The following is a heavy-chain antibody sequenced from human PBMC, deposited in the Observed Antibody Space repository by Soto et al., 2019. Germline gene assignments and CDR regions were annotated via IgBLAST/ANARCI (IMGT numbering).Heavy chain of an antibody. V-gene: IGHV3-74*01. J-gene: IGHJ4*02. Sequence: EVQLVESGGGLVQPGGSLRLSCAASGFDFTNSWMHWVRQAPGKGLVWVSHVNSDGSITTYADSVKGRFTISRDNAKNTVYLQMNSLRVEDTAVYYCARDQAYSSAVWGQETLVTVSS. CDR2: VNSDGSIT. CDR3: ARDQAYSSAV. D-gene: IGHD2-21*01. CDR1: GFDFTNSW.